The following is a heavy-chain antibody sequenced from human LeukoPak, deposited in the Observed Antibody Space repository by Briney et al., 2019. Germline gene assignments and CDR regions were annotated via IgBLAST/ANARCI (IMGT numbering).Heavy chain of an antibody. CDR1: GGSISSYY. Sequence: PSETLSLTCTVSGGSISSYYWSWIRQPPGKGLEWIGYIYYSGSTNYNPSLKSRVTISVDTSKNQFSLKLSSVTAADTAVYYCARSASLWLQYFDYWGQGTLVTVSS. D-gene: IGHD5-18*01. CDR3: ARSASLWLQYFDY. CDR2: IYYSGST. V-gene: IGHV4-59*01. J-gene: IGHJ4*02.